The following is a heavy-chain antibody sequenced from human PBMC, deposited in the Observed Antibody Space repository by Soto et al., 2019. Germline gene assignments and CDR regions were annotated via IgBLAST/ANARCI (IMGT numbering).Heavy chain of an antibody. CDR1: GYTFTSYG. CDR2: ISAYNGNT. CDR3: ARDLGKWELKCSYSYYYSGMDV. Sequence: QVQLVQSGAEVKKPGASVKVSCKASGYTFTSYGISWVRQAPGQGLEWMGWISAYNGNTNYAQKLQGRVTMTPDTSTSTAYMELRSLRSDDTAVYYCARDLGKWELKCSYSYYYSGMDVWGQGTTVTVSS. D-gene: IGHD1-26*01. V-gene: IGHV1-18*04. J-gene: IGHJ6*02.